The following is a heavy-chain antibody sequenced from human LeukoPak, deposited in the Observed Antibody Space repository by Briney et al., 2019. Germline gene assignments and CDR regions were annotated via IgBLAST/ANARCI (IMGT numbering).Heavy chain of an antibody. V-gene: IGHV3-66*01. CDR1: GFTVSSNY. CDR2: IYFAGSA. J-gene: IGHJ6*02. D-gene: IGHD5-12*01. CDR3: AGSLGYSSDSYYYGMDV. Sequence: PGGSLRLSCAASGFTVSSNYMTWVRQATGKGLEWVSLIYFAGSAYYADSVKGRFTISRDDPKNTVYLQMDILSADDTAVYYCAGSLGYSSDSYYYGMDVWGQGTTVIVSS.